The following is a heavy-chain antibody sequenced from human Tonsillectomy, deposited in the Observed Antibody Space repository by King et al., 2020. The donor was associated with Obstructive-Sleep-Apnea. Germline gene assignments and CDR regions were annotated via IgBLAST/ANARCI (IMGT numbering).Heavy chain of an antibody. D-gene: IGHD2-2*01. V-gene: IGHV1-2*02. J-gene: IGHJ3*02. CDR3: SRDRLLCSITSCYVRDAFDI. CDR2: IDPNSGGT. CDR1: GYTFTGYY. Sequence: QVQLVESGAEVKKPGASVKVSCKASGYTFTGYYIHWVRQAPGQGLEWMGWIDPNSGGTDYAQKFQGRVTLTRDASISTAYMELSRLRSDDTAVYYCSRDRLLCSITSCYVRDAFDIWGQGTMVTVSS.